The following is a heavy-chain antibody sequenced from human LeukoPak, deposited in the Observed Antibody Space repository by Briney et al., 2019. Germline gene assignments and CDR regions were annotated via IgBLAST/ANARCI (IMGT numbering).Heavy chain of an antibody. CDR1: GFKIDDYA. D-gene: IGHD2-21*01. Sequence: PGRSPRLSCAASGFKIDDYAMHWVRQAPGKGLEWVSGISWISGITDYVDSVRGRFTISRDNAKNSLYLQMNSLRVEDTAMYYCARDNVADSCVDCPLGDAFDIWGQGTVVTVSS. V-gene: IGHV3-9*01. CDR2: ISWISGIT. J-gene: IGHJ3*02. CDR3: ARDNVADSCVDCPLGDAFDI.